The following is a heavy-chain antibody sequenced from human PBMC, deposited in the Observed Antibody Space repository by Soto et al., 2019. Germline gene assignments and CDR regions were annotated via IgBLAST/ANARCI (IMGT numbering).Heavy chain of an antibody. V-gene: IGHV3-11*05. CDR1: GFTFSDYY. Sequence: QVQLVESGGGLVKPGGSLRLSCAASGFTFSDYYMSWIRQAPGKGLEWVSYISSSSSYTNYADSVKGRFTISRDNAKNSLYPQMNSLRAEDTAVYYCARDHYGPGWFHPWGQGTLVTVSS. J-gene: IGHJ5*02. D-gene: IGHD3-10*01. CDR3: ARDHYGPGWFHP. CDR2: ISSSSSYT.